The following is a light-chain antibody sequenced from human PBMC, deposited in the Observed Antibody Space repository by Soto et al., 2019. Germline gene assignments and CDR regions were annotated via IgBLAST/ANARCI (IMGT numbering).Light chain of an antibody. J-gene: IGKJ2*01. CDR1: QSITSW. Sequence: DIQMTQSPSTLSASVGDRVIITCRASQSITSWLDWYQQKPGKAPKLLIYDASSLESGGPSRFSGRGSGTEFTLTISSLQTDDFATYYCQQYNSYSPMYTFGQGTKLEIK. CDR2: DAS. CDR3: QQYNSYSPMYT. V-gene: IGKV1-5*01.